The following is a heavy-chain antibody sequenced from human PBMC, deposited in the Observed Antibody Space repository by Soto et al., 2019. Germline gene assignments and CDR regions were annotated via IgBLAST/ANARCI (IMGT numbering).Heavy chain of an antibody. J-gene: IGHJ4*02. D-gene: IGHD4-17*01. CDR2: IWHDGTNK. Sequence: QEQLVESGGGVVQPGRSLRLSCAASGFSFSDYAMHWVRQAPGKGLEWVAVIWHDGTNKYYADSVKGRFTISRDNSKKTLYLQMNSLRAEDTAVYYCARPALLVTTFDYWGQGTLVTVSS. V-gene: IGHV3-33*01. CDR1: GFSFSDYA. CDR3: ARPALLVTTFDY.